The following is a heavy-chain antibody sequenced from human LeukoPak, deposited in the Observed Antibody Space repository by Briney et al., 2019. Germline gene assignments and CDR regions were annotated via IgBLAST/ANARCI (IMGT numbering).Heavy chain of an antibody. CDR2: NNPNSGGT. CDR3: ARPSHYYDSSGYFDY. D-gene: IGHD3-22*01. J-gene: IGHJ4*02. V-gene: IGHV1-2*02. Sequence: SVKVSCKASGYTFTGYYMHWVRQAPGQGLEWMGWNNPNSGGTNYAQKFQGRVTMTRDTSISTAYMELSRLRSDDTAVYYCARPSHYYDSSGYFDYWGQGTLVTVSS. CDR1: GYTFTGYY.